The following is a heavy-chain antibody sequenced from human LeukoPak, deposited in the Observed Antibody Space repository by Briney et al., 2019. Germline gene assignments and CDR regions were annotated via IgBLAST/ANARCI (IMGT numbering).Heavy chain of an antibody. CDR3: ATENSGRGNIGGFDY. CDR2: FDPEDGET. D-gene: IGHD1-26*01. CDR1: GYTLTELS. J-gene: IGHJ4*02. Sequence: ASVKVSCKVSGYTLTELSTHWVRQAPGKGLEWMGGFDPEDGETIYAQKFQGRVTMTEDTSTDTAYMELSSLRSEDTAVYYCATENSGRGNIGGFDYWGQGTLVTVSS. V-gene: IGHV1-24*01.